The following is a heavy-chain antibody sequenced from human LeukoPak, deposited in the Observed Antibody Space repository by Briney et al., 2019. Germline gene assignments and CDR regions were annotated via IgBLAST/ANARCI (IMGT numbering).Heavy chain of an antibody. CDR2: ISYDGSNK. J-gene: IGHJ6*03. D-gene: IGHD3-3*01. CDR1: GFTFSSYG. V-gene: IGHV3-30*03. CDR3: ARENTIFYYYMDV. Sequence: GGSLRLSCAASGFTFSSYGMHWVRQAPGKGLEWVAVISYDGSNKYYADSVKGRFTISRDNAKNTLYLQMNSLRAEDTAVYYCARENTIFYYYMDVWGKGTTVTVSS.